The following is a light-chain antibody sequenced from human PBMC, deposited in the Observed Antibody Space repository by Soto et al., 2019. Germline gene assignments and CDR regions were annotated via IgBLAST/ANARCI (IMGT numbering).Light chain of an antibody. CDR3: QQYDRSPVT. Sequence: DSQMTQSPSTLPASVGDRVTITCRASQSISSWLAWYQQKPGKAPKLLIYKASLLQSGVPSRFSGSGSGTEFTLTISSLQPEDFATYYCQQYDRSPVTFGGGTKVDIK. CDR2: KAS. V-gene: IGKV1-5*03. J-gene: IGKJ4*01. CDR1: QSISSW.